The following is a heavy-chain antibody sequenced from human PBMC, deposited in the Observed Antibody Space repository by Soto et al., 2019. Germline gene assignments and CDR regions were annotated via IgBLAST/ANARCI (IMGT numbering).Heavy chain of an antibody. CDR2: ISWNSGSI. D-gene: IGHD3-10*01. Sequence: GGSLRLSCAASGFTFDDYAMHWVRQAPGKGLEWVSGISWNSGSIGYADSVKGRFTISRDNAKNSLYLQMNSLRAEDTALYYCAKDALWFGELLFNWFDPWGQGTLVTVTS. CDR1: GFTFDDYA. J-gene: IGHJ5*02. CDR3: AKDALWFGELLFNWFDP. V-gene: IGHV3-9*01.